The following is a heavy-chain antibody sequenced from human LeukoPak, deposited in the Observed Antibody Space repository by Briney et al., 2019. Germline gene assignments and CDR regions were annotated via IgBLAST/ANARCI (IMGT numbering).Heavy chain of an antibody. V-gene: IGHV3-23*01. D-gene: IGHD1-26*01. J-gene: IGHJ4*02. CDR3: AKSRGESRGASNY. CDR1: GFTFSSYA. CDR2: ISGSGDTT. Sequence: SGVSLRLSCAASGFTFSSYATNWVRQAPGKGLEWVSFISGSGDTTYYADSVKRRFTISRDSSKNTLYLQMNSLRAEDTAVYYCAKSRGESRGASNYWGQGTLVTVSS.